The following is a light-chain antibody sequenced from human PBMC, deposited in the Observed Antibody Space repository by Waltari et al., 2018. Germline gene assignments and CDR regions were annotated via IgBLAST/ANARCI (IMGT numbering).Light chain of an antibody. CDR2: VVS. CDR1: QTINKY. J-gene: IGKJ2*01. V-gene: IGKV1-39*01. CDR3: QQYYSYPYT. Sequence: DIQMTQSPSSLSASVGDRVTITCRASQTINKYLKWYQQKPGKAPKVLISVVSYLHTGVPSRFSGSGSGTDFTLTISSLQPEDFATYYCQQYYSYPYTFGQGTKLEIK.